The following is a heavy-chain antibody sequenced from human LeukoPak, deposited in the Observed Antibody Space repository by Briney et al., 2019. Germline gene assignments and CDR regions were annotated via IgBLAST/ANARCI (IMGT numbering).Heavy chain of an antibody. J-gene: IGHJ4*02. CDR2: ISSSSSYI. V-gene: IGHV3-21*01. CDR3: ARARYCSSTSCYGIDY. D-gene: IGHD2-2*01. CDR1: GFTFSSYS. Sequence: GGSLRLSCAASGFTFSSYSMNWVRQAPGKGLEWVSSISSSSSYIYYADSVKGRFTISRDNAKNSLYLQMNSLRAEDTTVYYCARARYCSSTSCYGIDYWGQGTLVTVSS.